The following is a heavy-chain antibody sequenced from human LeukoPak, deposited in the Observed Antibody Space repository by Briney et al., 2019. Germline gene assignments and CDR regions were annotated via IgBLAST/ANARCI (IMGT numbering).Heavy chain of an antibody. J-gene: IGHJ4*02. CDR1: GGTFSSYA. Sequence: SVKVSCKASGGTFSSYAISWVRQAPGQGLEWMGGIIPIFGTANYAQKFQGRVTITADKSTSTAYMELSSLRSEDTAVYYCARHYYDSSGYYGSGLDWGQGTLVTVSS. D-gene: IGHD3-22*01. CDR2: IIPIFGTA. V-gene: IGHV1-69*06. CDR3: ARHYYDSSGYYGSGLD.